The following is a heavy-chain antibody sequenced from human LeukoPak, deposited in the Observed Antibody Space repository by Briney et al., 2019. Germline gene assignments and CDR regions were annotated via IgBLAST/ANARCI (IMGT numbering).Heavy chain of an antibody. D-gene: IGHD3-22*01. CDR3: ARDLVDSSGYYYSDY. J-gene: IGHJ4*02. V-gene: IGHV1-18*01. Sequence: ASVKVSCKASGYTFTSYGISWVRQAPGQGLEWMGWISAYNGNTNYAQKLQGRATMTTDTSTSTAYMELRSLRSDDTAVYYCARDLVDSSGYYYSDYWGQGTLVTVSS. CDR2: ISAYNGNT. CDR1: GYTFTSYG.